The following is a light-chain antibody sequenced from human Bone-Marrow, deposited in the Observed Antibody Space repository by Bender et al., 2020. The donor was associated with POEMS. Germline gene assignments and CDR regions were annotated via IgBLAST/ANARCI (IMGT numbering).Light chain of an antibody. CDR2: DDS. CDR3: QAWDSRTYVV. J-gene: IGLJ2*01. CDR1: NIGDRN. V-gene: IGLV3-21*03. Sequence: SYVLTQPPSVSVAPGKTAIITCGGNNIGDRNVHWYQHKPGQAPVLVLSDDSDRPSGIPDRFSGSNSGNTATLTITRVEAGDEADYYCQAWDSRTYVVFGGGTKLTVL.